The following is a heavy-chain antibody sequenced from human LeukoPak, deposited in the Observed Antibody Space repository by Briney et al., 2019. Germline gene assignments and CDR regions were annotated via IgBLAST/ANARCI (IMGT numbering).Heavy chain of an antibody. D-gene: IGHD3-3*01. CDR1: GFTLSLSDYH. J-gene: IGHJ3*02. Sequence: GGSLTLSCAASGFTLSLSDYHMSWVRQAPGKGLEWISSIAGSGGTIYYAESVRGRFTFSRDNAKNSLYLQMNSLRAEDTAVYYCARTYYDFWSGYFHTQKSGAFDIWGQGTMVTVSS. V-gene: IGHV3-11*04. CDR2: IAGSGGTI. CDR3: ARTYYDFWSGYFHTQKSGAFDI.